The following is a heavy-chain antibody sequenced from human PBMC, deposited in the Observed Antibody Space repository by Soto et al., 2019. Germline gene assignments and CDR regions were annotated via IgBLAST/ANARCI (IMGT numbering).Heavy chain of an antibody. CDR1: GFTFSSYS. D-gene: IGHD3-16*01. CDR2: ISSSSSYI. J-gene: IGHJ4*02. V-gene: IGHV3-21*01. CDR3: ARSGGRWLALDY. Sequence: GGSLRLSCAASGFTFSSYSMNWVRQAPGKGLEWVSSISSSSSYIYYADSVKGRFTISRDNAKNSLYLQMNSLRAEDTAVYYCARSGGRWLALDYWGQGTLVTVSS.